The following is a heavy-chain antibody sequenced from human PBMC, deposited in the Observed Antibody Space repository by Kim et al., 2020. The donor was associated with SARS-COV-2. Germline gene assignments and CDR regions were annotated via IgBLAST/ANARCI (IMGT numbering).Heavy chain of an antibody. J-gene: IGHJ4*02. D-gene: IGHD3-10*01. CDR1: GGSISSYY. V-gene: IGHV4-59*08. CDR3: ARHGRGILLWFGDPDY. CDR2: IYYSGST. Sequence: SETLSLTCTVSGGSISSYYWSWIRQPPGKGLEWIGYIYYSGSTNYNPSPKSRVTISVDTSKNQFSLKLSSVTAADTAVYYCARHGRGILLWFGDPDYWGQGTLVTVSS.